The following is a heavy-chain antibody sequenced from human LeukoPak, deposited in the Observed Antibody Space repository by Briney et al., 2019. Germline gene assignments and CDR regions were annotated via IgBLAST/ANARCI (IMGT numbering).Heavy chain of an antibody. CDR2: ISSTSTFI. CDR3: ARDYFDSSDYPQTYYYYYMDV. D-gene: IGHD3-22*01. Sequence: PGGSLTLSCAASGFTLSRYSMNWVRQAPGEGLEWVASISSTSTFIYSADSVKGRFTISRDTAKHSLFLQMNSQRAEDTAIYYCARDYFDSSDYPQTYYYYYMDVWGKGTTVAVSS. CDR1: GFTLSRYS. V-gene: IGHV3-21*01. J-gene: IGHJ6*03.